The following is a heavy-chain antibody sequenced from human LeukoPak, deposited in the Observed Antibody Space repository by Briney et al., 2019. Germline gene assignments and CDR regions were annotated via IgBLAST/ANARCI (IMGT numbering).Heavy chain of an antibody. CDR1: GLTFSDYY. CDR3: ARARPINDYGDYVDAFDI. CDR2: ISSSGTTV. D-gene: IGHD4-17*01. J-gene: IGHJ3*02. Sequence: PGGSLRLSCAASGLTFSDYYMSWIRQAPGKGLEWVSYISSSGTTVYYADSVKGRFTISRDNAENSLYLQMNSLRAEDTAVYYCARARPINDYGDYVDAFDIWGQGTMVTVSS. V-gene: IGHV3-11*01.